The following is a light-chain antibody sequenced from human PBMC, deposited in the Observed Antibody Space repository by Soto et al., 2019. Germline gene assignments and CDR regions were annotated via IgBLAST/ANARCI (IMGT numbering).Light chain of an antibody. CDR3: QAWDSSTYVV. V-gene: IGLV3-1*01. Sequence: SYELTQPPSVSVSPGQTASITCSGDKLGDKYACWYQQKPGQSPVVVIYQDRKRPSGIPERFSGSNSGNTATLTISGTQAMDEADYYCQAWDSSTYVVFGGGTQLTVL. CDR2: QDR. J-gene: IGLJ2*01. CDR1: KLGDKY.